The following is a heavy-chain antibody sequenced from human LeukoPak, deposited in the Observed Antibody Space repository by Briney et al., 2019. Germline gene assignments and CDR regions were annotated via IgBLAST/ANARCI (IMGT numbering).Heavy chain of an antibody. V-gene: IGHV1-8*03. CDR2: MNPNSGNT. Sequence: ASVKVSCKASGYTFSSYDINWVRQATGQGLEWMGWMNPNSGNTGYAQKFQGRVTITRNTSISTAYMELSSLRSQDTAVYYCARDFHGSGYDLDYWGQGTLVTVSS. D-gene: IGHD5-12*01. CDR3: ARDFHGSGYDLDY. J-gene: IGHJ4*02. CDR1: GYTFSSYD.